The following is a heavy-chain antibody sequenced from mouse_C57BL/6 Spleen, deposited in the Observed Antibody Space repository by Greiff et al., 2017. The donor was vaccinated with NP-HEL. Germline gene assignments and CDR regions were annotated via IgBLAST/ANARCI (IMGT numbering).Heavy chain of an antibody. CDR3: AMIYYDYDEGY. D-gene: IGHD2-4*01. Sequence: VQLVESGPELVKPGASVKISCKASGYAFSSSWMNWVKQRPGKGLEWIGRIYPGDGDTNYNGKFKGKATLTADKSSSTAYMQLSSLTSEDSAVYFCAMIYYDYDEGYWGQGTTLTVSS. CDR1: GYAFSSSW. V-gene: IGHV1-82*01. J-gene: IGHJ2*01. CDR2: IYPGDGDT.